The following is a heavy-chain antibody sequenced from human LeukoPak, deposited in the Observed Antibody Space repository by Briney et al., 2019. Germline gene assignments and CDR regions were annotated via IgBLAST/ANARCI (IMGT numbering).Heavy chain of an antibody. CDR3: ARDAGYCSSTSCYEVVFDY. CDR1: GFTFSSYW. V-gene: IGHV3-7*01. Sequence: GGSLRLSCAASGFTFSSYWMNWARQAPGKGLEWVASINHNGNVNYYVDSVKGRFTISRDNAKNSLYLQMNSLRAEDTAVYYCARDAGYCSSTSCYEVVFDYWGQGTLVTVSS. CDR2: INHNGNVN. J-gene: IGHJ4*02. D-gene: IGHD2-2*01.